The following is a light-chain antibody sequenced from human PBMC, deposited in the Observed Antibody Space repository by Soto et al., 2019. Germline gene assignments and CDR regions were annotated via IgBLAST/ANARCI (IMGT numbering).Light chain of an antibody. Sequence: QAVVTQPPSVSGTPGQKVSISCSGSAPNLGGNPVNWYQHLPGAAPKLLIYTNHQRPSGVPDRFSGSKSGTSASLAISGLRSEDEADFYCAAWDDSLNAVVFGGGTKLTVL. CDR3: AAWDDSLNAVV. J-gene: IGLJ2*01. CDR1: APNLGGNP. CDR2: TNH. V-gene: IGLV1-44*01.